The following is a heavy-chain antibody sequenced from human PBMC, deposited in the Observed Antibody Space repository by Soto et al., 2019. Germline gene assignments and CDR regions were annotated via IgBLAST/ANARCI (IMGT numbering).Heavy chain of an antibody. CDR3: AKDRGFGRSSSWPQFTTDY. CDR1: GFTFSSYA. J-gene: IGHJ4*02. Sequence: PGGSLRLSCAASGFTFSSYAMSWVRQAPGKGLEWVSAISGSGGSTYYADSVKGRFTISRDNSKNTLYLQMNSLRAEDTAVYYCAKDRGFGRSSSWPQFTTDYWGQGTLVTVSS. CDR2: ISGSGGST. V-gene: IGHV3-23*01. D-gene: IGHD6-13*01.